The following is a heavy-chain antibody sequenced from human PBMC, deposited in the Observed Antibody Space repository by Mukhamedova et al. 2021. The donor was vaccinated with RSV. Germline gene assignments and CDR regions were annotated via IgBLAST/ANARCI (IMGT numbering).Heavy chain of an antibody. D-gene: IGHD1-26*01. J-gene: IGHJ6*02. Sequence: GLEWMGGIIPIFGTANYAQKFQGRVTITADESTSTAYMELSSLRSEDTAVYYCARVVVGATRSYYGMDVWGQATTVTVSS. CDR2: IIPIFGTA. V-gene: IGHV1-69*01. CDR3: ARVVVGATRSYYGMDV.